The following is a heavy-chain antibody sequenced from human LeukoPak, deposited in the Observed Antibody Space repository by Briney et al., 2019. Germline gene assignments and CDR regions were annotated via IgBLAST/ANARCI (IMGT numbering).Heavy chain of an antibody. CDR1: GGSFSGYY. CDR2: INHSGST. D-gene: IGHD2-8*01. Sequence: PSETLSLTCAVYGGSFSGYYWSWFRQPPGKGLEWIGEINHSGSTNYNPSLKSRVTISVDTSKNQFSLKLSSVTAADTAVYYCARGAGYCTNGVCRTFYMDVWGKGTTVTVSS. J-gene: IGHJ6*03. V-gene: IGHV4-34*01. CDR3: ARGAGYCTNGVCRTFYMDV.